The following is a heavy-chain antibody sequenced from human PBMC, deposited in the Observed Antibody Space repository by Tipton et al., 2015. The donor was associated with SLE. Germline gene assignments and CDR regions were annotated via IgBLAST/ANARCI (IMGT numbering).Heavy chain of an antibody. V-gene: IGHV4-38-2*01. CDR3: ASGALRTALTF. Sequence: TLSLTCAVSGHSITSNYYWGWVRQSPGKGLEYIGTIHHSGSTHYNPSLSSRVTISRDTSKNQFSLKLSFVTTADTATYYCASGALRTALTFWGQGTLVAVSS. CDR2: IHHSGST. J-gene: IGHJ4*02. CDR1: GHSITSNYY. D-gene: IGHD5-18*01.